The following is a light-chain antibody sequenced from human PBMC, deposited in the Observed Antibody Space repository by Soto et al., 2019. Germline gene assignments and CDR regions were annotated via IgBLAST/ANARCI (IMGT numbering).Light chain of an antibody. CDR3: EQYNSWPYT. CDR2: GAS. Sequence: EIVMTQSPATLSVSPGERATLSCRASHSVSSLLAWYQQKPGQAPRLLIYGASTRATGIPGRFSGSGSGTEFALTISSLQSEDFAVDYCEQYNSWPYTFGQGTKLESK. J-gene: IGKJ2*01. CDR1: HSVSSL. V-gene: IGKV3-15*01.